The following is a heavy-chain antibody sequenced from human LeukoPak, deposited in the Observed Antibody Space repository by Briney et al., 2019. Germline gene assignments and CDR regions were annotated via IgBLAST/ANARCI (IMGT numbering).Heavy chain of an antibody. CDR2: ISDTGSIT. CDR1: GFTLSGYW. CDR3: ARGYGMDV. J-gene: IGHJ6*02. Sequence: GGSLRLSCAASGFTLSGYWMHWVRHAPGKGLVWVSRISDTGSITSYVDSVKGRFTISRDNAKNTLYLEMNSLRAGDTAVYYCARGYGMDVWGQGTTVTVSS. V-gene: IGHV3-74*01.